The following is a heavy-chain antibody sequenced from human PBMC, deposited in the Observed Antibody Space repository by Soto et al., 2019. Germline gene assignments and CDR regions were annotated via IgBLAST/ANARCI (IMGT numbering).Heavy chain of an antibody. CDR2: IYYSGST. CDR3: ARESGRLVSDT. D-gene: IGHD1-26*01. J-gene: IGHJ5*02. CDR1: GGSISSSSYY. V-gene: IGHV4-61*01. Sequence: SETLSLTCTVSGGSISSSSYYWGWIRQPPGKGLEWIGYIYYSGSTNYNPSLKSRVTISVDTSKNQFSLKLSSVTAADTAVYYCARESGRLVSDTWGQGTPVTVSS.